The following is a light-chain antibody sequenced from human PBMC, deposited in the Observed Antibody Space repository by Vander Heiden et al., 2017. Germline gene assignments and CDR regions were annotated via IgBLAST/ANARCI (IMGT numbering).Light chain of an antibody. Sequence: QTVVTQEPSFSVSPGGTVTLTCGLSTASVSTSYHPSRYQQTPGQAPRTLIYSTNIRSSAVPDRFSGSILGNKAALTITGAEADDESDYYCLLYMSGGISVFGTGTKVTVL. CDR2: STN. CDR3: LLYMSGGISV. CDR1: TASVSTSYH. V-gene: IGLV8-61*01. J-gene: IGLJ1*01.